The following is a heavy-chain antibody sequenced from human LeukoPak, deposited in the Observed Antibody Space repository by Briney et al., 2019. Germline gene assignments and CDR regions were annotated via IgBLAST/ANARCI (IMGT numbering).Heavy chain of an antibody. D-gene: IGHD1-26*01. CDR2: ISAYNGNT. CDR3: ARDGSSGSFLFSE. Sequence: ASVKVSCKASGYTFTGYYMHWVRQAPGQGLEWMGWISAYNGNTNYAQKLQGRVTMTTDTSTSTAYMELRSLRSDDTAVYYCARDGSSGSFLFSERGQGTLVTVSS. CDR1: GYTFTGYY. J-gene: IGHJ4*02. V-gene: IGHV1-18*04.